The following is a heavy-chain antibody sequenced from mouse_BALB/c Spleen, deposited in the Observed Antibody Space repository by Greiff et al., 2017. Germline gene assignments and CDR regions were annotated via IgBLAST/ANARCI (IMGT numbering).Heavy chain of an antibody. V-gene: IGHV5-4*02. CDR1: GFTFSDYY. D-gene: IGHD2-2*01. CDR3: ARGYGEAMDY. CDR2: ISDGGSYT. J-gene: IGHJ4*01. Sequence: EVQRLESGGGLVKPGGSLKLSCAASGFTFSDYYMYWVRQTPEKRLEWVATISDGGSYTYYPDSVKGRFTISRDNAKNNLYLQMSSLKSEDTAMYYCARGYGEAMDYWGQGTSVTVSS.